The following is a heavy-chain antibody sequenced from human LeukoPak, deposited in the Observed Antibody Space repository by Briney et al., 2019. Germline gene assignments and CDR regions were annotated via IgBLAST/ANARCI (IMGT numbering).Heavy chain of an antibody. CDR2: INPNSGGT. J-gene: IGHJ5*02. D-gene: IGHD6-19*01. Sequence: ASVKVSCKASGYTFTGYYMHWMRQAPGQGLEWMGWINPNSGGTNYAQKFQGRVTMTRDTSISTAYMELSRLRSDDTAVYYCARARTRQVSGWHWFDPWGQGTLVAVSS. CDR3: ARARTRQVSGWHWFDP. CDR1: GYTFTGYY. V-gene: IGHV1-2*02.